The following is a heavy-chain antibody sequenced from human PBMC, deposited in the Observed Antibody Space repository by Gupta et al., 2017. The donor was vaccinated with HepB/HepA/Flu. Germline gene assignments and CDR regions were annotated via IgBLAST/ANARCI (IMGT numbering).Heavy chain of an antibody. Sequence: QVQLVQSGAEVTKPGASVKVSCKASGYTFTSYDINWVRQATGSGLEWMGWMNPNSGNKGYAQKFQGRVTMTRNTSISTAYMELSSLRSEATAVYYCARGPRARTWLVHYYYYYYGMDVWGQGTTVTVSS. CDR1: GYTFTSYD. J-gene: IGHJ6*02. CDR2: MNPNSGNK. V-gene: IGHV1-8*01. CDR3: ARGPRARTWLVHYYYYYYGMDV. D-gene: IGHD6-19*01.